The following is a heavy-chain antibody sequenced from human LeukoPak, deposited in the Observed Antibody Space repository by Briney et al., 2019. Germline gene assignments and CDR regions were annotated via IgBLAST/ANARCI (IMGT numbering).Heavy chain of an antibody. J-gene: IGHJ4*02. CDR2: ISSSSSYI. CDR1: GFTFSSYS. V-gene: IGHV3-21*01. CDR3: ARDLTYYYDSGGYYGDDI. D-gene: IGHD3-22*01. Sequence: GGSLRLSCAASGFTFSSYSMNWVRQAPGKGLEWVSSISSSSSYIYYADSVKGRFTISRDNAKNSLYLQMNSLRAEDTAVYYCARDLTYYYDSGGYYGDDIWGQGTLVTVSS.